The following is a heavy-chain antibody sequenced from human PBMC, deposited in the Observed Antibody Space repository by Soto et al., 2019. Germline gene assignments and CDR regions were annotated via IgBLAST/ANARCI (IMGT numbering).Heavy chain of an antibody. CDR3: AGYCSGGSCSIDAFDI. D-gene: IGHD2-15*01. CDR1: GGSISSSSYY. Sequence: QLQLQESGPGLVKPSETLSLTCTVSGGSISSSSYYWGWIRQPPGKGLEWIGSIYYSGSTYYNPSLKSRVTISVDTSKNQFSLKLSSVTAADTAVYYCAGYCSGGSCSIDAFDIWGQGTMVTVSS. V-gene: IGHV4-39*01. J-gene: IGHJ3*02. CDR2: IYYSGST.